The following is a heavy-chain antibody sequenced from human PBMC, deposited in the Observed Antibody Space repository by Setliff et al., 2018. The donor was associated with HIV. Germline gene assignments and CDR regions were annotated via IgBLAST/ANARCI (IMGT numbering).Heavy chain of an antibody. V-gene: IGHV4-30-4*08. D-gene: IGHD4-17*01. CDR3: ARHGDYEYFQH. Sequence: KTSETLSLTCTVSGGSISSGDYYWSWIRQPPGKGLEWIGYIYYSGSTYYNPSLRSRVTISLDTSKNQFSLKLSSVTAADTAVYFCARHGDYEYFQHWGRGTPVTVSS. CDR1: GGSISSGDYY. J-gene: IGHJ1*01. CDR2: IYYSGST.